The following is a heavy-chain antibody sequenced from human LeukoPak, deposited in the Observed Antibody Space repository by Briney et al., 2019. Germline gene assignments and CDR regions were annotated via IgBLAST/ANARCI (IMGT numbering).Heavy chain of an antibody. CDR3: ARRGGVHYDFWSGLNYGMDV. CDR1: GGSISSSSYY. D-gene: IGHD3-3*01. CDR2: IYYSGST. Sequence: SETLSLTCTVSGGSISSSSYYWGWIRQPPGKGLEWIGSIYYSGSTYYNPSLKSRVTISVDTSKNQFSLKLSSVTAADTAVYYCARRGGVHYDFWSGLNYGMDVWGQGTTVTVSS. J-gene: IGHJ6*02. V-gene: IGHV4-39*01.